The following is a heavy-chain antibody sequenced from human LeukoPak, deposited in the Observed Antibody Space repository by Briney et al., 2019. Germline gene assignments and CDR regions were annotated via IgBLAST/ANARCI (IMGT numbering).Heavy chain of an antibody. CDR2: IIPIFGTA. CDR1: GGTFSSYA. J-gene: IGHJ4*02. D-gene: IGHD6-19*01. CDR3: ARVPQYSSGWLSFDY. Sequence: SVKVSCKASGGTFSSYAISWVRQAPGQGLEWMGGIIPIFGTANYAQKFQGRVTITADKSTSTAYMELSSLRSEDTVVYYCARVPQYSSGWLSFDYWGQGTLVTVSS. V-gene: IGHV1-69*06.